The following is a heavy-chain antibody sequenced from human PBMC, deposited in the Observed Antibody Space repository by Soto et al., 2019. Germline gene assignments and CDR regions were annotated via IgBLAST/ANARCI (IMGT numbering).Heavy chain of an antibody. CDR2: IYYIGST. D-gene: IGHD4-17*01. J-gene: IGHJ4*02. CDR3: ARFSTVKRRVFDF. V-gene: IGHV4-30-4*01. CDR1: DGPISSGDNY. Sequence: QVQLQESGPGLVKPSETLSLTCNVSDGPISSGDNYWSWIRQPPGKGLEWIGYIYYIGSTYYNPSRKSRVTISVDTSKNQFSLRLNSVTAADTAVYYCARFSTVKRRVFDFWGQGILVTVSS.